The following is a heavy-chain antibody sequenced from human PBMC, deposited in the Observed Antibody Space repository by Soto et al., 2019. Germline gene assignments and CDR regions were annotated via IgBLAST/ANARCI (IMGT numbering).Heavy chain of an antibody. V-gene: IGHV3-15*07. CDR1: GFTFSNAW. J-gene: IGHJ6*02. CDR3: TTDGYCSSTSCYASGSYYYYYGMDV. D-gene: IGHD2-2*03. Sequence: PGGSLRLSCAASGFTFSNAWMNWVRQAPGKGLEWVGRIKSKTDGGTTDYAAPVKGRFTISRDDSKNTLYLQMNSLKTEDTAVYYCTTDGYCSSTSCYASGSYYYYYGMDVWGQGTTVTVSS. CDR2: IKSKTDGGTT.